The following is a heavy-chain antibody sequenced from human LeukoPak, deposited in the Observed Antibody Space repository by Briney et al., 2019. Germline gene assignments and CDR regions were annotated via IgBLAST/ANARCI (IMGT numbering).Heavy chain of an antibody. D-gene: IGHD5-12*01. CDR3: ARSRGFSGYDYVDH. V-gene: IGHV1-46*03. CDR2: INPSAGRT. CDR1: GYTFTNYY. J-gene: IGHJ4*02. Sequence: ASVKVSCKSSGYTFTNYYMHWVRQAPGQGHEWMGVINPSAGRTTYAQKFQGRVSFTRDTSKSTVYMELNSLTSEDTAVYYCARSRGFSGYDYVDHWGQGTLVTVSS.